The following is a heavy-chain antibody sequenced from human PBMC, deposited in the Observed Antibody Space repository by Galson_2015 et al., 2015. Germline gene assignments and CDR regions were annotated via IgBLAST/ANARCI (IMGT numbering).Heavy chain of an antibody. D-gene: IGHD2-2*01. CDR1: GFSFSNYA. Sequence: SLRLSCATSGFSFSNYAMHWVRQAPGKGLEWVAVIWYDGSSKYYADSVKGRFTISRDNSKNMLYMQMNSLRAEDTAVYYCAREGDCSSTSCYRNAFDIWGQGTMVTVSS. V-gene: IGHV3-33*01. CDR3: AREGDCSSTSCYRNAFDI. CDR2: IWYDGSSK. J-gene: IGHJ3*02.